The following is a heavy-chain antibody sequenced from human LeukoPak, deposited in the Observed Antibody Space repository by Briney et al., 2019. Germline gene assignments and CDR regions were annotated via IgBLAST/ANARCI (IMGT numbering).Heavy chain of an antibody. Sequence: GGSLRLSCAASGFTFSAYAMNWVRQAPGKGLEWVSSIIGRGTTTFYSDSVKSRFTISRDNSKNTLYLQMNSLTAADTAVYYCTKPHGNVVAVPMDVWGRGTTVTVSS. CDR2: IIGRGTTT. CDR3: TKPHGNVVAVPMDV. J-gene: IGHJ6*02. V-gene: IGHV3-23*01. D-gene: IGHD2-21*01. CDR1: GFTFSAYA.